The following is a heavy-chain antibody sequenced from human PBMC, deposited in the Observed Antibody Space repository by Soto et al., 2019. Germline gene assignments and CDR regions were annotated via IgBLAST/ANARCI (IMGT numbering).Heavy chain of an antibody. D-gene: IGHD2-2*01. CDR1: GYTFTSYW. V-gene: IGHV5-51*01. CDR2: IYPGGSDT. CDR3: ARQREGASTSYQY. Sequence: PGESLKISCEGSGYTFTSYWIGWVRQMPGKGPEWLGTIYPGGSDTRYSPSFQGQVTISADKSIRTAYLQWSSLKASDTAMYYCARQREGASTSYQYWGQGTQVTVSS. J-gene: IGHJ4*02.